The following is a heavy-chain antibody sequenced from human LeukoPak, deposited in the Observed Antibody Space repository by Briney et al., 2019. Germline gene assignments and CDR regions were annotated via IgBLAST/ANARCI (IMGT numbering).Heavy chain of an antibody. CDR2: ISSSSSYI. V-gene: IGHV3-21*01. Sequence: GGSLRLSCAASGFTFSSYSMNWVRQAPGKGLEWVSSISSSSSYIYYADSVKGRFTISRNNAKNSLYLQMNSLRAEDTAVYYCARDSSGWYYFDYWGQGTLVTVSS. D-gene: IGHD6-19*01. CDR3: ARDSSGWYYFDY. J-gene: IGHJ4*02. CDR1: GFTFSSYS.